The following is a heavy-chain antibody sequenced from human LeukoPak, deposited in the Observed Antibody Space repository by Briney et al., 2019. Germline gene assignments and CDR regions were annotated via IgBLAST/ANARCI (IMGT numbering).Heavy chain of an antibody. CDR1: GGSFSGYY. CDR2: INHSGST. J-gene: IGHJ4*02. D-gene: IGHD2/OR15-2a*01. CDR3: ARDILSFAGFDY. V-gene: IGHV4-34*01. Sequence: PSETLSLTCAVYGGSFSGYYWSWIRQPPGKGLEWIGEINHSGSTNYNPSLKSRVTISVDTSKNQFSLKLSSVTAADTAVYYCARDILSFAGFDYWGQGTLVTVSS.